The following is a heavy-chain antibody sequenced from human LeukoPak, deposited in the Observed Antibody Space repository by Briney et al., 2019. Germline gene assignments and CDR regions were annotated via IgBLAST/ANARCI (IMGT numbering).Heavy chain of an antibody. D-gene: IGHD6-13*01. CDR3: ARGWYSSSWNLYYFDY. J-gene: IGHJ4*02. CDR1: GVSFSGYY. V-gene: IGHV4-34*01. Sequence: SETPSLTCAVYGVSFSGYYWSWIRQPPGKGLEWIGEINHSGSTNYNPSLKSRVTISVDTSKNQFSLKLSSVTAADTAVYYCARGWYSSSWNLYYFDYWGQGTLVTVSS. CDR2: INHSGST.